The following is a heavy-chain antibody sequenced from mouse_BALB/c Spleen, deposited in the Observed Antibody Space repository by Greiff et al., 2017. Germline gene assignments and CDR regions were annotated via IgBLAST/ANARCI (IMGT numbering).Heavy chain of an antibody. V-gene: IGHV5-12-2*01. J-gene: IGHJ2*01. CDR3: ARRGRYYFDY. CDR1: GFTFSSYT. CDR2: ISNGGGST. Sequence: EVQLVESGGGLVQPGGSLKLSCAASGFTFSSYTMSWVRQTPEKRLEWVAYISNGGGSTYYPDTVKGRFTISRDNAKNTLYLQMSSLKSEDTAMYYCARRGRYYFDYWGQGTTLTVSS.